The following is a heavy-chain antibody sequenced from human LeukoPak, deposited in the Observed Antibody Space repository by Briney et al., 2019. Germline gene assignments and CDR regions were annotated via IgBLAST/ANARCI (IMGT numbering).Heavy chain of an antibody. CDR3: ARDCSGGSCYSAFDY. D-gene: IGHD2-15*01. V-gene: IGHV4-4*07. CDR1: GGSISSYY. J-gene: IGHJ4*02. CDR2: IYTSGST. Sequence: PSETLSLTCTVSGGSISSYYRSWIRQPAGKGLEWIGRIYTSGSTNYNPSLKSRVTMSVDTSKNQFSLKLSSVTAADTAVYYCARDCSGGSCYSAFDYWGQGTLVTVSS.